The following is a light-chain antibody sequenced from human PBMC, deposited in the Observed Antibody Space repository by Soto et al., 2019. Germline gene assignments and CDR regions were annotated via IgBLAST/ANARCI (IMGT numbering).Light chain of an antibody. J-gene: IGLJ3*02. CDR1: SSDVGDYNY. V-gene: IGLV2-11*01. CDR2: DVS. Sequence: QSALTQPRSVSGSPGQSVTISCTGTSSDVGDYNYVSWYQQYPGKAPKLVIYDVSKRPSGVPDRFSGSKSGNTASLTISGLKAEDEADYYCCSFAGSYTFWVFGGWTKVTVL. CDR3: CSFAGSYTFWV.